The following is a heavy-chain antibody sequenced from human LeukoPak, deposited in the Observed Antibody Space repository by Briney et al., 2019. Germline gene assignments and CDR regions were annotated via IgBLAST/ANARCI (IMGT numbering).Heavy chain of an antibody. Sequence: GGSLRLSCAASGFTFSSYGMHWVRQAPGKGLEWVAVISYDGSNKYYADSVKGRFTISRDNSKNTLYLQMNSLRAEDTAVYYCAKDRRGYCSGGSCPGGYWGQGTLVTASS. D-gene: IGHD2-15*01. CDR1: GFTFSSYG. J-gene: IGHJ4*02. V-gene: IGHV3-30*18. CDR2: ISYDGSNK. CDR3: AKDRRGYCSGGSCPGGY.